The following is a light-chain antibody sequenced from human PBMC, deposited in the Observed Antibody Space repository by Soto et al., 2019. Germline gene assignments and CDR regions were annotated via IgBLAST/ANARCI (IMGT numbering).Light chain of an antibody. Sequence: DIQMTQSPSTLSASVGDTVTITCRASQNIGRWLAWYQQKPGKAPKLLIYDASNLESGVPSRISGSGSGTEFTVTISSLQPGDFETYDWEQFTSYSSLTFGPGTKVHIK. CDR1: QNIGRW. CDR3: EQFTSYSSLT. J-gene: IGKJ3*01. CDR2: DAS. V-gene: IGKV1-5*01.